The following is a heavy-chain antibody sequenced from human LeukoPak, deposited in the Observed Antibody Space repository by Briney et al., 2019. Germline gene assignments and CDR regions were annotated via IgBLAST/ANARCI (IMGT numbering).Heavy chain of an antibody. J-gene: IGHJ4*02. CDR3: VRVKGSYFDY. Sequence: PGGSLRLSCAASGFPLSSYSINWVRQAPGKGLEWVSYISSSGSAIYYVDSVKGRFTVSRDNAKNSLFLQMNSPRAADTAVYYCVRVKGSYFDYWGQGALVTVSS. D-gene: IGHD2-15*01. V-gene: IGHV3-48*01. CDR2: ISSSGSAI. CDR1: GFPLSSYS.